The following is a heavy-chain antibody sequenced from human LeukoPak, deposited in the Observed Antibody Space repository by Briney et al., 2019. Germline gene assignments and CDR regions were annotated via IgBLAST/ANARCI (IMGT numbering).Heavy chain of an antibody. J-gene: IGHJ1*01. D-gene: IGHD5-12*01. V-gene: IGHV4-59*08. CDR2: IYYSGST. Sequence: SETLSLTCTVSGGSISSYYWSWIRQPPGKGLEWIGYIYYSGSTNYNPSLKSRVTISVDTSKNQFSLKLSSVTAADTAVYYCARRRGYSGYDIIDHWGQGTLVTVSS. CDR3: ARRRGYSGYDIIDH. CDR1: GGSISSYY.